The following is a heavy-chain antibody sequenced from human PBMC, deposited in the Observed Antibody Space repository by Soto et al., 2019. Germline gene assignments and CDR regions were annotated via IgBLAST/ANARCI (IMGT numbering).Heavy chain of an antibody. Sequence: QVQLVQSGAEVKKPGSSVKVSCKASGGTFSSYAISWVRQAPGKGLEWMGGIIPIFGTANYAQKFQGRVTITADESTSTAYMELSSLRSEDTAVYYCASKRGYSYGRYYYGMDVWGQGTTVTVSS. V-gene: IGHV1-69*12. CDR3: ASKRGYSYGRYYYGMDV. J-gene: IGHJ6*02. CDR2: IIPIFGTA. D-gene: IGHD5-18*01. CDR1: GGTFSSYA.